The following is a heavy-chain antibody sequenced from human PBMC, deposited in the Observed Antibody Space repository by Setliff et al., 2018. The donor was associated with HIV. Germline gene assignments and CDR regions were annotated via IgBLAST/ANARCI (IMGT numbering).Heavy chain of an antibody. CDR2: IRYDGIHQ. CDR3: AKEGNSPFDY. CDR1: RFAFSNYG. V-gene: IGHV3-30*02. Sequence: GGSLRLSCAASRFAFSNYGMHWVRQAPGKGLEWVAFIRYDGIHQYYVDSVKGRFTISRDNSKNTLYLQMNSLGPEDTAVYYCAKEGNSPFDYWGQGILVTVSS. J-gene: IGHJ4*02. D-gene: IGHD1-7*01.